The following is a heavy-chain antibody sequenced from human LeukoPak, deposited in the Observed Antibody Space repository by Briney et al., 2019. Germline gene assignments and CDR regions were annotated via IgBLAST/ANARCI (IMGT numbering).Heavy chain of an antibody. D-gene: IGHD3-22*01. CDR2: IDSDGTT. CDR1: GFTLINNY. Sequence: GGSLRPSFAASGFTLINNYMSWVRQAPWKGLEWVSLIDSDGTTYYADSVKGRFTFSRDNSKNTLYLQMNSLRAEDTAVYYCARDLTYYYDGSGAGFDYWGQGTLVTVSS. V-gene: IGHV3-53*01. CDR3: ARDLTYYYDGSGAGFDY. J-gene: IGHJ4*02.